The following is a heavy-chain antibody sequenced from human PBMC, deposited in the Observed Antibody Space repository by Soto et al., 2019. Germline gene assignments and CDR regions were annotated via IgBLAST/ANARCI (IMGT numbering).Heavy chain of an antibody. V-gene: IGHV3-48*02. CDR3: AREPSGGDDYPDPRES. J-gene: IGHJ5*01. CDR2: IICDSGPI. CDR1: GFTFTTYS. D-gene: IGHD4-17*01. Sequence: EVQLVESGGGLVQPGGSLTLSCAASGFTFTTYSMHWVRQAPGKGLRWVAYIICDSGPIYYADSVKGRFTISRNNAKNSLYLQLTSLRDEDTAVYYCAREPSGGDDYPDPRESWGQGTLVTVSS.